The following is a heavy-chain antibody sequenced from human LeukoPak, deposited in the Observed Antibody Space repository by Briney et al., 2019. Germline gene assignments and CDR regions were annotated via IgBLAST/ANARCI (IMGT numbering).Heavy chain of an antibody. V-gene: IGHV3-23*01. J-gene: IGHJ6*03. Sequence: GGSLRLSCAASGFTFSSYAMTWVRQAPGKGLEWVSAISSSSANTYYADSVKGRFTVSRDNSKNTLYLQMSSLRAEDTALYYCVKAYGSGSYYDYYYYMDVWGKGTTVTVSS. CDR3: VKAYGSGSYYDYYYYMDV. D-gene: IGHD3-10*01. CDR2: ISSSSANT. CDR1: GFTFSSYA.